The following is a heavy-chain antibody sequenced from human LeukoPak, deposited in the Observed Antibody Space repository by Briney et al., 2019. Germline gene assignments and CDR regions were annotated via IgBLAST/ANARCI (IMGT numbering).Heavy chain of an antibody. CDR1: GYTFTSYG. Sequence: ASVKVSCKASGYTFTSYGISWVRQAPGQGLEWMGWISGSNGNTNYAQKLQGRLTTTTDTSTTTAYMELRTLRSDDTAVYYCATDGLVAADPFNYWGQGTLVPVSS. CDR2: ISGSNGNT. V-gene: IGHV1-18*01. D-gene: IGHD6-13*01. CDR3: ATDGLVAADPFNY. J-gene: IGHJ4*02.